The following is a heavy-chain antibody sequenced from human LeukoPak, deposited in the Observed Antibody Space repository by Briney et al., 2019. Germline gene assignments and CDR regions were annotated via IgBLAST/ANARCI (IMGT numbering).Heavy chain of an antibody. V-gene: IGHV3-21*01. CDR3: ARDDYYDSSGYYPWNY. Sequence: GGSLRLSCAASGFTFSSYSMNWVRQAPGKGLEWVSSISSSSSYIYYADSVKGRFTISRDNAKNSLYLQMNSLRAEDTAVYYCARDDYYDSSGYYPWNYWGQGTLVTVSS. CDR1: GFTFSSYS. CDR2: ISSSSSYI. D-gene: IGHD3-22*01. J-gene: IGHJ4*02.